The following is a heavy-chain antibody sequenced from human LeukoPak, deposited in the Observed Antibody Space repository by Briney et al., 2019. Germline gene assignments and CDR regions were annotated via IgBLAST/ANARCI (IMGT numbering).Heavy chain of an antibody. D-gene: IGHD1-26*01. CDR2: MKPYPGDT. J-gene: IGHJ4*02. Sequence: SVPVSCQASRYTFTGYDINWVRQAAAQGLEWMGWMKPYPGDTGYAQKFQGKVNMNRNTSVDTAYMELSGLRSEDTSVYYCTRGSLSGSSRDYWGQGTLVTVSS. V-gene: IGHV1-8*01. CDR3: TRGSLSGSSRDY. CDR1: RYTFTGYD.